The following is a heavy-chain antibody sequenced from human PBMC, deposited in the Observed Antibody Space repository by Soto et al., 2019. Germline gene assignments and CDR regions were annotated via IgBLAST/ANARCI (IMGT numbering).Heavy chain of an antibody. J-gene: IGHJ4*02. Sequence: ASVKVSCKASGYTFTSYAMHWVRQAPGQRLEWMGWINAGNGNTKYSQKFQGRVTITRDTSASTAYMELSSLRSEDTAVYYCARGLRGSPYYFDYWGQGTMVTVYS. CDR2: INAGNGNT. CDR1: GYTFTSYA. D-gene: IGHD3-16*01. CDR3: ARGLRGSPYYFDY. V-gene: IGHV1-3*01.